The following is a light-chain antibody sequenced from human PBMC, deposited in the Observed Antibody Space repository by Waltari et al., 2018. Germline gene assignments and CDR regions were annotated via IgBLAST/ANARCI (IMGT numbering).Light chain of an antibody. J-gene: IGKJ5*01. Sequence: DIQMTQSPSSVSASIGDSVTITCRASQGIDNWLAWYQQKPGKAPKLLISAAYNLHSGVPSRFSGSRSETEFTLTINNLQPEDFATYFCQQAKSFPITFGQGTQLEIK. CDR3: QQAKSFPIT. CDR2: AAY. CDR1: QGIDNW. V-gene: IGKV1-12*01.